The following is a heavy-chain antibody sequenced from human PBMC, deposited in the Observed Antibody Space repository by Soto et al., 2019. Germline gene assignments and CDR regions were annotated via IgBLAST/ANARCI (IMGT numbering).Heavy chain of an antibody. CDR1: GGTFSSYA. CDR2: IIPIFGTA. J-gene: IGHJ6*02. D-gene: IGHD1-20*01. CDR3: ARGITGTVTYYYGLDV. V-gene: IGHV1-69*12. Sequence: QVQLVQSGAEVKKPGSSMKVSCKASGGTFSSYAISWVRQAPGQGLEWMGGIIPIFGTADYAQKFHGRVTITADESTSTAYMELSSLRSEDTAVYYCARGITGTVTYYYGLDVWGQGTTGTVSS.